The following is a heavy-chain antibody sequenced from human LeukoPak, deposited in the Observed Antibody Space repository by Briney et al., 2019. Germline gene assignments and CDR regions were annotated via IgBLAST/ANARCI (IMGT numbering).Heavy chain of an antibody. Sequence: GASVKVSCKASGGTFSSYAISWVRQAPGQGLEWMGGIIPIFGTANYAQKFQGRVTITADESTSTAYMELSSLRSEDTAVYYCARADTAMVQTYAFDIWGQGTMVTVSS. D-gene: IGHD5-18*01. CDR3: ARADTAMVQTYAFDI. J-gene: IGHJ3*02. CDR1: GGTFSSYA. V-gene: IGHV1-69*13. CDR2: IIPIFGTA.